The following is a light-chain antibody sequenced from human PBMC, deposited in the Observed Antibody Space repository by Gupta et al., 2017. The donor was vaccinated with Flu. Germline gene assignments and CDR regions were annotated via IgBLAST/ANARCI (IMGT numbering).Light chain of an antibody. CDR1: RSVRSF. V-gene: IGKV3-15*01. CDR2: DAS. J-gene: IGKJ1*01. Sequence: EIVLTQSPATLSVSPGERATLFCRASRSVRSFLAWYQQKPGQAPRLLISDASTRATGIPARFSDGGSGTEFTLTISNLQSEDYAVYYCQQDNNWPCTFGQGTKVEIK. CDR3: QQDNNWPCT.